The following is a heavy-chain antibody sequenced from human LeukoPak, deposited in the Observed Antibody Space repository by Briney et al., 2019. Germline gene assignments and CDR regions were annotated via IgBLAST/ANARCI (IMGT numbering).Heavy chain of an antibody. CDR2: ISGSGINT. V-gene: IGHV3-23*01. CDR3: AKRHYDSNGYYFDN. CDR1: GFTLTSYA. D-gene: IGHD3-22*01. J-gene: IGHJ4*02. Sequence: GGSLRHSCEASGFTLTSYAMSWVRQAPGKGLEWVSSISGSGINTYYADSVEDRFTVSRDTSKSTLYLQMSSLRSEDTAVYYCAKRHYDSNGYYFDNWGQGTVVSVFS.